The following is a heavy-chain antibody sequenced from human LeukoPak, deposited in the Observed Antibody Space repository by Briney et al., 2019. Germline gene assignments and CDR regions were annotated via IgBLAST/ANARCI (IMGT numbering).Heavy chain of an antibody. D-gene: IGHD1-26*01. CDR1: GFTFSTYA. J-gene: IGHJ4*02. CDR3: ARLSASSYGKYYFDY. Sequence: GGSLRPSCAASGFTFSTYAMEWVRQAPGKGLEWVSSISGDNTYIYYADSVKGRFTISRDNAKNSPFLHMSSLRAGDTAVYYCARLSASSYGKYYFDYWGQGALVTVSS. V-gene: IGHV3-21*06. CDR2: ISGDNTYI.